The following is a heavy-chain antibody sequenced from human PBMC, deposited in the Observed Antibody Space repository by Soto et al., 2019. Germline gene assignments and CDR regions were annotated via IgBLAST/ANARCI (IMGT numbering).Heavy chain of an antibody. CDR1: GGSISSGGYN. D-gene: IGHD2-2*01. J-gene: IGHJ3*02. CDR2: IYYSGST. V-gene: IGHV4-31*03. CDR3: AREDCSSTSCGNAFDI. Sequence: NPSETLSLTCTVSGGSISSGGYNWSWIRQHPGKGLEWIGYIYYSGSTYYNPSLKSRVTISVDTSKNQFSLKLSSVTAADTAVYYCAREDCSSTSCGNAFDIWGQGTMVTVSS.